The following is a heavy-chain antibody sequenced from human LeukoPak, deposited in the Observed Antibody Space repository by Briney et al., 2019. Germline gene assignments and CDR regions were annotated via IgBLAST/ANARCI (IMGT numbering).Heavy chain of an antibody. D-gene: IGHD2-2*01. CDR3: ARERTRGGYCSSTSCFPYNWFDP. Sequence: GGSLRLSCAASGFTFSSYVMHWVRQAPGKGLEWVAVISYDGSNKYYADSVKGRFTISRDNSKNTLYLQMNSLRAEDTAVYYCARERTRGGYCSSTSCFPYNWFDPWGQGTLVTVSS. V-gene: IGHV3-30-3*01. CDR2: ISYDGSNK. J-gene: IGHJ5*02. CDR1: GFTFSSYV.